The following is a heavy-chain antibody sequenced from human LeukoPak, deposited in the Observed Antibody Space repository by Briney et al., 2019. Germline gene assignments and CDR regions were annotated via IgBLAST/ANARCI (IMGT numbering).Heavy chain of an antibody. CDR2: SYYSGST. V-gene: IGHV4-39*02. Sequence: SETLSLTCTVSGDSISSSSYYWGWIRKPPGKGLEWNGGSYYSGSTYENPSLKSRLTISVYTSKMQLSLKLSSVTAADTAVYYCARDLRYFDWLDNDYWGQGTLVTVSS. D-gene: IGHD3-9*01. CDR1: GDSISSSSYY. CDR3: ARDLRYFDWLDNDY. J-gene: IGHJ4*02.